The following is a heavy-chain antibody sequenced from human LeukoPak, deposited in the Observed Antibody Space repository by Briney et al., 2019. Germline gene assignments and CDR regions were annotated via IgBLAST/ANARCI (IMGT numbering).Heavy chain of an antibody. CDR2: MNPNSGNT. V-gene: IGHV1-8*03. CDR3: ARADYDFWSGLNWFDP. D-gene: IGHD3-3*01. J-gene: IGHJ5*02. Sequence: ASVKVSCKSSGYTFTSYDINWVRQAPGQGLEWMGWMNPNSGNTGYAQKFQGRVTITRNTSISTAYMELSSLRSEDTAVYYCARADYDFWSGLNWFDPWGQGTLVTVSS. CDR1: GYTFTSYD.